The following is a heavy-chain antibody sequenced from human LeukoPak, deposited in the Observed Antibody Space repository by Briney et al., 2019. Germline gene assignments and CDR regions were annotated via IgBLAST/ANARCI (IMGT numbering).Heavy chain of an antibody. CDR2: IYYSGST. CDR3: ARVTRYGDYVAY. D-gene: IGHD4-17*01. Sequence: SETLSPTCTVSAGSISSGGYYWSWIRQPPGKGLEWIRYIYYSGSTYYNPSLKSRVTISVDTSKNQFSLKLSSVTAADTAVYYCARVTRYGDYVAYWSQGTLVTVSS. CDR1: AGSISSGGYY. J-gene: IGHJ4*02. V-gene: IGHV4-30-4*01.